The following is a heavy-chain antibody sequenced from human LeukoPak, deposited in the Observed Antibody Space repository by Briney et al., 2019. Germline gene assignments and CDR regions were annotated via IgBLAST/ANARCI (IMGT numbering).Heavy chain of an antibody. CDR1: GFTFSSYE. V-gene: IGHV3-48*03. CDR2: ISSSGSTI. CDR3: TRTRQSGRSSSVGDAFDI. Sequence: GGSLRLSCAASGFTFSSYEMNWVRQAPGKGLEWVSYISSSGSTIYYADSVKGRFTISRDNSKNTLYLQMGSLRAEDTAVYYCTRTRQSGRSSSVGDAFDIWGQGTMVIVSS. J-gene: IGHJ3*02. D-gene: IGHD6-6*01.